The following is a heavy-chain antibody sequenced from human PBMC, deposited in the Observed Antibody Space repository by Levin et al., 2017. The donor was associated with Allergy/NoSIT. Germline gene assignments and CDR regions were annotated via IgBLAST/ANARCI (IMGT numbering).Heavy chain of an antibody. V-gene: IGHV1-69*13. CDR2: IIPIFGTA. CDR3: AAPTWLRSGGSPGGYFQH. D-gene: IGHD2-15*01. CDR1: GGTFSSYA. J-gene: IGHJ1*01. Sequence: SVKVSCKASGGTFSSYAISWVRQAPGQGLEWMGGIIPIFGTANYAQKFQGRVTITADESTSTAYMELSSLRSEDTAVYYCAAPTWLRSGGSPGGYFQHWGQGTLVTVSS.